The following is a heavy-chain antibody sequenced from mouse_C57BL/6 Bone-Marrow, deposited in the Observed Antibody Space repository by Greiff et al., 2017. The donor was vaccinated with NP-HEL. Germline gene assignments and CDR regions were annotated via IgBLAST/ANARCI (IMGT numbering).Heavy chain of an antibody. Sequence: EVMLVESGGDLVKPGGSLKLSCAASGFTFSSYGMSWVRQTPDKRLEWVATISSGGSYTYYPDSVKGRFTISRDNAKNTLYLQMSSLKSEDTAMYYCARHENYGSIAWFAYWGQGTLVTVSA. CDR3: ARHENYGSIAWFAY. CDR2: ISSGGSYT. D-gene: IGHD1-1*01. CDR1: GFTFSSYG. J-gene: IGHJ3*01. V-gene: IGHV5-6*02.